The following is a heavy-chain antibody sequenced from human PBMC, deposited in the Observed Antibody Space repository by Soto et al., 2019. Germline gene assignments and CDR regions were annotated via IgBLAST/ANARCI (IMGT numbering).Heavy chain of an antibody. J-gene: IGHJ5*02. Sequence: PGASLRLSCAASGFAFSDASMSWVRQAPGEGLDWVGRIKSKSDGGTTEYAAPVRGRITISRDDSKNTVYLQMNSLKTEDTAVYYCTTDLWRIAVVVGSTGYFNPWGQGTPVTVSS. CDR2: IKSKSDGGTT. D-gene: IGHD2-15*01. CDR1: GFAFSDAS. V-gene: IGHV3-15*01. CDR3: TTDLWRIAVVVGSTGYFNP.